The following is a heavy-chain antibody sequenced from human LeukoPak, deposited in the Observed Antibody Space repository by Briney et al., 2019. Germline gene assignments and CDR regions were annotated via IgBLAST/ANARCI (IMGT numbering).Heavy chain of an antibody. Sequence: GGSLRLSCAASGFSFSSYWMSWVRQAPGKGLEWVSAISGSGDGTYYADSVKGRFTTSRDNSKNTLYLQMNSLRAEDTAVYYCAKGGWVGYCSSTSCYWGFDYWGQGTLVTVSS. CDR3: AKGGWVGYCSSTSCYWGFDY. CDR2: ISGSGDGT. CDR1: GFSFSSYW. D-gene: IGHD2-2*01. J-gene: IGHJ4*02. V-gene: IGHV3-23*01.